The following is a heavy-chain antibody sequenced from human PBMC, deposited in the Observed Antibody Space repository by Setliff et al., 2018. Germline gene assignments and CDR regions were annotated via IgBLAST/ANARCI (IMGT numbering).Heavy chain of an antibody. J-gene: IGHJ4*02. CDR1: GGTFSDYY. CDR3: ARESATIGEFPLYYFDK. Sequence: SETLSLTCAASGGTFSDYYWTWIRQPPGKGLEWIGEINHSGISNYNPSLKSRVTISLDSSKNQFSLRLSSVTAADAAVYFCARESATIGEFPLYYFDKWGQGIPVTVSS. CDR2: INHSGIS. D-gene: IGHD3-10*01. V-gene: IGHV4-34*01.